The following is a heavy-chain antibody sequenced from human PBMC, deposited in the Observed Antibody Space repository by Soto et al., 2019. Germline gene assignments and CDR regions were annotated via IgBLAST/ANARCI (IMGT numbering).Heavy chain of an antibody. CDR3: ARHDCISTSCYYYYYYSMDV. D-gene: IGHD2-2*01. CDR2: IIPIFDTA. CDR1: GGTFSSYA. J-gene: IGHJ6*02. Sequence: SVKVSCKTSGGTFSSYAISWVRQAPGQGLEWMGGIIPIFDTANYAQKFQGRVTITADESTSTAYMELSSLRSDDTAVYYCARHDCISTSCYYYYYYSMDVWGQGTTVTVSS. V-gene: IGHV1-69*13.